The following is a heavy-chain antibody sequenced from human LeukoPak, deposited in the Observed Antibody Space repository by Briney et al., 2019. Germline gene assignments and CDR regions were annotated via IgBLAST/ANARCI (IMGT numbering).Heavy chain of an antibody. CDR1: GFTFSDFW. D-gene: IGHD6-19*01. Sequence: GGSLRLSCAASGFTFSDFWMNLVRQAPGKGLEWLASIKQDGSEKYYVDSVKGRFSISRDNAKNSLHLRMNSLRAEDTAVYYCARDHTVDGLVFDYWGQGILVTVSS. CDR2: IKQDGSEK. V-gene: IGHV3-7*01. CDR3: ARDHTVDGLVFDY. J-gene: IGHJ4*02.